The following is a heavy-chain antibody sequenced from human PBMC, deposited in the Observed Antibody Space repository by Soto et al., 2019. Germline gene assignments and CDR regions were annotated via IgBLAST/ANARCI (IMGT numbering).Heavy chain of an antibody. D-gene: IGHD3-3*01. V-gene: IGHV3-73*01. CDR2: IRSKGNNYAT. Sequence: EVQLVESGGGLVQPGGSLKLSCAASGFTFSGSAMHWVRQASGKGLEWVGRIRSKGNNYATVYGASPKGRFTISRDDAKNTAYLQMNSLNTEDTAVYYCSRQASDFWSGKPQYYMDVWGKGTTVTVSS. J-gene: IGHJ6*03. CDR1: GFTFSGSA. CDR3: SRQASDFWSGKPQYYMDV.